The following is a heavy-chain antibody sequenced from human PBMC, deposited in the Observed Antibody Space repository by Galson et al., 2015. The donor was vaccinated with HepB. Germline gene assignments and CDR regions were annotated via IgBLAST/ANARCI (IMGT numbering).Heavy chain of an antibody. V-gene: IGHV1-24*01. CDR1: GNTVTKLS. CDR2: VDSEEGEI. D-gene: IGHD3-3*01. Sequence: SVKVSCKVSGNTVTKLSMYWVRQAPGKGFEWMGGVDSEEGEIIYAQKFQGRVTMTEDTSTDTAYMELRILRSEATAVYYCSTDVFERSGYFTCAYWGQGTLITVSS. J-gene: IGHJ4*02. CDR3: STDVFERSGYFTCAY.